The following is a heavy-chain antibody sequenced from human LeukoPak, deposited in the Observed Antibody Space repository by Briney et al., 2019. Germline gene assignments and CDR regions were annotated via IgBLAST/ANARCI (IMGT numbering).Heavy chain of an antibody. D-gene: IGHD4-23*01. CDR1: GGSISSGGYY. Sequence: RASETLSLTCTVSGGSISSGGYYWSWIRQPPGKGLEWIGYIYHSGSTYYNPSLKSRVTISVDRSKNQFSLKLSSVTAADTAVYYCARNDYGGKRDAFDIWGQGTMVTVSS. V-gene: IGHV4-30-2*01. CDR3: ARNDYGGKRDAFDI. CDR2: IYHSGST. J-gene: IGHJ3*02.